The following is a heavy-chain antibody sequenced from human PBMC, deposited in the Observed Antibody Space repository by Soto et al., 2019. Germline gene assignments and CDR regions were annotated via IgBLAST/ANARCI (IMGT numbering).Heavy chain of an antibody. J-gene: IGHJ4*02. V-gene: IGHV1-69*02. D-gene: IGHD3-22*01. Sequence: ASVKVSCKASGGTFSSYTISWVRQAPGQGLEWMGRIIPILGIANYAQKFQGRVTITADKSTSTAYMELSSLRSEDTAVYYCARSGHYDSSGYWFDYWGQGTLVNGSS. CDR2: IIPILGIA. CDR3: ARSGHYDSSGYWFDY. CDR1: GGTFSSYT.